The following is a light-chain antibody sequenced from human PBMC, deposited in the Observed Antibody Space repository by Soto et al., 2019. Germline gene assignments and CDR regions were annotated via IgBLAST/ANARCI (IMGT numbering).Light chain of an antibody. V-gene: IGKV3-20*01. CDR3: QEYLSSPGT. CDR1: QIVSSTY. Sequence: EIVLTQSPGTLSLSPGERATLSCRASQIVSSTYLAWYQQKPGQAPRLLIYGASSRATGIPDRFSGSGSGTDFTLTISRLETEDFAVYYCQEYLSSPGTFGGGTKVEIE. CDR2: GAS. J-gene: IGKJ4*01.